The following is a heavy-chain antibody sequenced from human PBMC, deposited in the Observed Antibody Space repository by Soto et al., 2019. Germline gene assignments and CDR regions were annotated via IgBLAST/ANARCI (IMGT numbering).Heavy chain of an antibody. CDR1: GYTFSNYG. V-gene: IGHV1-18*01. Sequence: ASVKVSCKASGYTFSNYGISWVRQAPGQGLEWMGWISTYNGDTNYAQTFQGRVTMTTDTSTSTVHMEVRSLRSDDTAVYYCAREGVAPYYYYGMGVWGQGTPVTVSS. CDR3: AREGVAPYYYYGMGV. CDR2: ISTYNGDT. J-gene: IGHJ6*02. D-gene: IGHD5-12*01.